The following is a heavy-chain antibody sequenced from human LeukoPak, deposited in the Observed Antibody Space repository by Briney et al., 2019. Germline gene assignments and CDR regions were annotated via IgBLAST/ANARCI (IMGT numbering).Heavy chain of an antibody. CDR3: ARNVGWYSHDS. J-gene: IGHJ4*02. D-gene: IGHD6-19*01. CDR2: IYGSGST. Sequence: PSETLSLTCTVSGDSLSSHYWGWIRQPPGKGLEWIGYIYGSGSTNYDPSLKSRVTISEDTSKNHFSLTLTSVTAADTAVYYCARNVGWYSHDSWGQGTLVTVSS. V-gene: IGHV4-59*08. CDR1: GDSLSSHY.